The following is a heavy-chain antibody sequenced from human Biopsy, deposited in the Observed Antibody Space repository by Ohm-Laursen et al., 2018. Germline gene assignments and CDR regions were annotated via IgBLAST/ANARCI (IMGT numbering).Heavy chain of an antibody. Sequence: LSLTCTVFGKTFSDYQWSWIRQPPGKGLEWIGQTNQAGTTNYNPSLKSRVSISADASKYEFSLRLTSVTAADTAVYLCGNEVHGRDYWGLGAQVTVSS. CDR3: GNEVHGRDY. CDR1: GKTFSDYQ. V-gene: IGHV4-34*08. CDR2: TNQAGTT. J-gene: IGHJ4*02. D-gene: IGHD2-15*01.